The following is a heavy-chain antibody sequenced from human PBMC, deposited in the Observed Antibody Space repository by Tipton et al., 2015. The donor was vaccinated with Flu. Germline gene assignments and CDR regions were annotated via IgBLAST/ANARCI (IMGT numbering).Heavy chain of an antibody. V-gene: IGHV4-59*08. CDR3: ARLGGYDYYYYMVV. CDR2: IYYSGST. J-gene: IGHJ6*03. Sequence: TLSLTCTVSGGSISSYYWSWIRQPPGKGLEWIGYIYYSGSTNYNPSLKSRVTISVDTSKNQFSLKLSSVTAADTAVYYCARLGGYDYYYYMVVWGKGTTVTVSS. D-gene: IGHD5-12*01. CDR1: GGSISSYY.